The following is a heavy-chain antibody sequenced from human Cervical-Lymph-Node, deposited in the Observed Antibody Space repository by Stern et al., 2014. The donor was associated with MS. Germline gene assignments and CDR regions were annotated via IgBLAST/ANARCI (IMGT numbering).Heavy chain of an antibody. D-gene: IGHD6-19*01. CDR2: ISYDGTKK. CDR1: GFTFNNYA. CDR3: ARVVAVAGTSFDA. Sequence: VQLVESGGGVVQPGRSLKLSCAASGFTFNNYAMHWVRQAPGKGLEWVTLISYDGTKKYYADSVKGRFTISRDNSKNTLYLHMSSLRAEDTAVYYCARVVAVAGTSFDAWGQGTLVTVSS. V-gene: IGHV3-30-3*01. J-gene: IGHJ4*02.